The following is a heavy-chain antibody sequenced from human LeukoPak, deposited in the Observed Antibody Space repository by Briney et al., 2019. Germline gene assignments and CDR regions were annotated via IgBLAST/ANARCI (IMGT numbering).Heavy chain of an antibody. Sequence: GRSLRLSCAASGFTFSSYGMHWVRQAPGKGLEWVAVISYDGSNKYYADSVKGRFTISRDNSKNTLYLQMNSLRAEDTALYYCARRGYYYDSSGYYDFDYWGQGTLVTVSS. V-gene: IGHV3-30*03. CDR1: GFTFSSYG. CDR3: ARRGYYYDSSGYYDFDY. J-gene: IGHJ4*02. CDR2: ISYDGSNK. D-gene: IGHD3-22*01.